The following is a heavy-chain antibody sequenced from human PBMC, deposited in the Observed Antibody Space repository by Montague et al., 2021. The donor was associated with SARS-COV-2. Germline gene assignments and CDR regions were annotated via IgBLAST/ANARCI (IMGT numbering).Heavy chain of an antibody. D-gene: IGHD2-15*01. Sequence: PALVKPTQTLTLTCTVSGFSLTTHGVYVTWIRQPPGGALEWLSRIDWDGATHYKPSLKTRLTLSQDTSKNQVVLTVTNVDPVDTATYYCARVECGTVYSPDFWGQGIKVTVSS. J-gene: IGHJ4*02. CDR1: GFSLTTHGVY. V-gene: IGHV2-70*11. CDR2: IDWDGAT. CDR3: ARVECGTVYSPDF.